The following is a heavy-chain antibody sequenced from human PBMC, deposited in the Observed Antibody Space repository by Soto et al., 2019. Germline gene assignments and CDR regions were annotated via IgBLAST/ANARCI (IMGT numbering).Heavy chain of an antibody. CDR2: ISGSGGST. CDR1: GFTVSSNY. CDR3: AKALGPELVYYGMDV. D-gene: IGHD1-7*01. V-gene: IGHV3-23*01. J-gene: IGHJ6*02. Sequence: GGSLRLSCAASGFTVSSNYMSWVRQAPGKGLEWVSAISGSGGSTYYADSVKGRFTISRDNSKNTLYLQMNSLRAEDTAVYYCAKALGPELVYYGMDVWGQGTTVTVSS.